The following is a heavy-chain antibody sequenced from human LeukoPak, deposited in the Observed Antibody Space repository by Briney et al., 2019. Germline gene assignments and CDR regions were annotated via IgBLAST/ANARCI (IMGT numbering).Heavy chain of an antibody. V-gene: IGHV1-18*01. CDR3: ARSGSYSVLYKTYYYYYGMDV. D-gene: IGHD1-26*01. Sequence: GASVKVSCKASGYTFTSYGISWVRQAPGQGLEWIGWISAYNGNTNYAQKLQGRVTMTTDTSTSTAYMELRSLRSDDTAVYYCARSGSYSVLYKTYYYYYGMDVWGQGTTVTVSS. CDR1: GYTFTSYG. CDR2: ISAYNGNT. J-gene: IGHJ6*02.